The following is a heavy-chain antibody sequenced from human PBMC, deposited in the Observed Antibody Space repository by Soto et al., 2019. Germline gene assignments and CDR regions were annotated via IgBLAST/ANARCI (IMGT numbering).Heavy chain of an antibody. Sequence: SGPKLVNPTQTLTLACTFCGFSLSSTRVAVGWIRHPPGKALEWLALIYWDDDKRYSPFLKSRLTITKDTSKNQVVLTMTNMDPVDTATYYCAHSVVAGLGYYFDYWGQGTLVTVSS. V-gene: IGHV2-5*02. CDR3: AHSVVAGLGYYFDY. D-gene: IGHD6-19*01. J-gene: IGHJ4*02. CDR1: GFSLSSTRVA. CDR2: IYWDDDK.